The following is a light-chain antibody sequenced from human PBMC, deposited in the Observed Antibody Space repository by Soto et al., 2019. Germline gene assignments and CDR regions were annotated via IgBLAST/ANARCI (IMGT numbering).Light chain of an antibody. Sequence: QPVLTQPPSVSGAPGQRVTISCTGSSSNIGAGYDVYWYQQLPGTAPKLLIYGNTNRPSGVPDRFSASKSGTSASLAITGLQAEDEADYYCKSYDNSLNGLYVFGTGTKVTVL. CDR3: KSYDNSLNGLYV. J-gene: IGLJ1*01. CDR2: GNT. V-gene: IGLV1-40*01. CDR1: SSNIGAGYD.